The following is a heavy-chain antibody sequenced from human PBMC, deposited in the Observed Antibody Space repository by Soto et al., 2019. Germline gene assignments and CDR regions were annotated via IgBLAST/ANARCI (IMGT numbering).Heavy chain of an antibody. CDR2: ISSSSYTI. V-gene: IGHV3-48*02. CDR3: AREISLSAGSYFDY. D-gene: IGHD3-10*01. J-gene: IGHJ4*02. CDR1: GFTFNTYN. Sequence: VGSLRLSCTASGFTFNTYNMSWVRQAPGKGLEWVSYISSSSYTIKYADSVEGRFTVSRDNGKKSLYLQMNSLRDEDTAVYFCAREISLSAGSYFDYWGQGTLVTVSS.